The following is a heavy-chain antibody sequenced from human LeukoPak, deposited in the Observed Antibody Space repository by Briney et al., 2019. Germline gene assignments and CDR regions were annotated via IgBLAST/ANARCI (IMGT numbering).Heavy chain of an antibody. Sequence: GASVKVSCKASGYTFTAYYIHWVRQAPGQGLEWMGWIDTNTGATKYAQKFQGRVTITRDTSTGTACMELSSLISGDTALYYCASEAFCAGGSRNVQRVASWGPGTLVTVSS. J-gene: IGHJ4*02. CDR1: GYTFTAYY. CDR2: IDTNTGAT. CDR3: ASEAFCAGGSRNVQRVAS. D-gene: IGHD2-8*02. V-gene: IGHV1-2*02.